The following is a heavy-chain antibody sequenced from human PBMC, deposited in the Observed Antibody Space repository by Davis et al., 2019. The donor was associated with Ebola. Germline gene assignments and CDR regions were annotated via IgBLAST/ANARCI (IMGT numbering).Heavy chain of an antibody. V-gene: IGHV4-59*08. Sequence: SETLSLTCTVSVASISSSYWSWIGQPPGKGLEWIGYIYYSGSTTYNPSLKSRVTISVDTSKNQFSLKLSSVTAADTAVYYCARLLMVAGKFDYWGQGTLVTVSS. CDR2: IYYSGST. J-gene: IGHJ4*02. CDR3: ARLLMVAGKFDY. CDR1: VASISSSY. D-gene: IGHD2-15*01.